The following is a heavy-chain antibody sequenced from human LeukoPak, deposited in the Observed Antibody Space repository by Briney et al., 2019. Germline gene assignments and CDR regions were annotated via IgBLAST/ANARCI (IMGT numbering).Heavy chain of an antibody. CDR2: INWNGDRT. J-gene: IGHJ4*02. V-gene: IGHV3-20*04. D-gene: IGHD6-13*01. Sequence: RPGGSLRLSCAASGFTFHDYDMSWVRQSPGKGLEWVSGINWNGDRTGYADSVKGRFTISRDNAKKSLYLQMNSLRAEDTAVYYCAKDTYSSSWQSRYYFDYWGQGTLVTVSS. CDR1: GFTFHDYD. CDR3: AKDTYSSSWQSRYYFDY.